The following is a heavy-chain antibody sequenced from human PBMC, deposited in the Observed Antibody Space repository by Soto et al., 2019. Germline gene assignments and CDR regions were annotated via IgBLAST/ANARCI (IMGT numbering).Heavy chain of an antibody. CDR1: GGSISSYY. D-gene: IGHD3-9*01. CDR2: IYYSGST. V-gene: IGHV4-59*01. Sequence: PSETLSLTCTVSGGSISSYYWSWIRQPPGKGLEWIGYIYYSGSTNYNPSLKSRVTISVDTSKNLFSLKLSSVTAADTAVYYCARVLSYDILTGYYTIFGYWGQGTLVTVSS. J-gene: IGHJ4*02. CDR3: ARVLSYDILTGYYTIFGY.